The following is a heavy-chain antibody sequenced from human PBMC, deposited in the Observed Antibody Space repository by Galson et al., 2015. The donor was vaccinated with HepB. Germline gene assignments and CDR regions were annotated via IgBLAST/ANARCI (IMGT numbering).Heavy chain of an antibody. Sequence: SVKVCCKASGYTFTSYYMHWVRQAPGQGLEWMGIINPSGGSTSYAQKFQGRVTMTRDTSTSTVYMELSSLRSEDTAVYYCARDQQVVVITTPWIGYGMDVWGQGTTVTVSS. V-gene: IGHV1-46*01. CDR1: GYTFTSYY. J-gene: IGHJ6*02. CDR2: INPSGGST. CDR3: ARDQQVVVITTPWIGYGMDV. D-gene: IGHD3-22*01.